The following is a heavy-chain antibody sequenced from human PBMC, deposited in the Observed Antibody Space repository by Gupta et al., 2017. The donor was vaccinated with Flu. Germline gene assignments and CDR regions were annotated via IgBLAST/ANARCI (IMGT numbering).Heavy chain of an antibody. D-gene: IGHD1-20*01. V-gene: IGHV3-11*01. J-gene: IGHJ5*02. CDR3: ARCWGYNWNRYDWFDP. CDR2: ISSSGSTI. Sequence: PGKGLEWVSYISSSGSTIYYADSVKGRFTISRDNAKNSLYLQMNSLRAEDTAVYYCARCWGYNWNRYDWFDPWGQGTLVTVSS.